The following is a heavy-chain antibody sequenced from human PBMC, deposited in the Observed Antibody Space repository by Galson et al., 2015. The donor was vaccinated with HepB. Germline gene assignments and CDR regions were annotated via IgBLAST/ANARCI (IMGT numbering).Heavy chain of an antibody. CDR2: IFYSGTT. V-gene: IGHV4-30-4*01. J-gene: IGHJ5*02. Sequence: SWVRQPPGKGLEWIGYIFYSGTTNYNPSLKSRVSISIDTSENQFSLKLNSVTAADTAVYYCARDQTSGDNWFDPWGQGTLVTVSS. D-gene: IGHD6-19*01. CDR3: ARDQTSGDNWFDP.